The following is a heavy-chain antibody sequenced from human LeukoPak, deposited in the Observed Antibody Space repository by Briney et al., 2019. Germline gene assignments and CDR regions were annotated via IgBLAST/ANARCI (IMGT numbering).Heavy chain of an antibody. J-gene: IGHJ4*02. CDR3: AVQGAEEIATITDY. V-gene: IGHV4-34*01. D-gene: IGHD5-24*01. CDR2: INHSGST. Sequence: PSETLSLTCAVYGGSFSGYYWSWIRQPPGKGLEWIGEINHSGSTNYNPSLKSRVTISVDTSKNQFSLKLSSVTAADTAVYYCAVQGAEEIATITDYWGQGTLVTVSS. CDR1: GGSFSGYY.